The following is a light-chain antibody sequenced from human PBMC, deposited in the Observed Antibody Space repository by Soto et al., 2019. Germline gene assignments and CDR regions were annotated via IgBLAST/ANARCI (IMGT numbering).Light chain of an antibody. CDR3: LQHNRYTWT. V-gene: IGKV1-17*01. Sequence: DIQMTQSPSSLSASVGDRVTITCRASQGIRDDLGWYQQKTGKAPKRMIYGTSSLQSWITSRFNGSGYGTEFILTISSMQPKEFATYYYLQHNRYTWTFGEGTKVDIK. CDR2: GTS. J-gene: IGKJ1*01. CDR1: QGIRDD.